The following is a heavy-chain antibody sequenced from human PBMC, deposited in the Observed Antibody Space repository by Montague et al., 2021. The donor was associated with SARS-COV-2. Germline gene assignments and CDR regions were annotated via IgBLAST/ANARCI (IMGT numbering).Heavy chain of an antibody. V-gene: IGHV3-74*01. CDR3: AGAVGPYFYYGMDV. D-gene: IGHD3-9*01. CDR1: GITFNTYW. Sequence: SLRLSCAASGITFNTYWMHWVRLVVGKGLVWVLRINHDGSIATYADSVKGRFAISRDNAKNTLFLQMNSLTVEDTAVYYCAGAVGPYFYYGMDVWGQGTTVTVS. CDR2: INHDGSIA. J-gene: IGHJ6*02.